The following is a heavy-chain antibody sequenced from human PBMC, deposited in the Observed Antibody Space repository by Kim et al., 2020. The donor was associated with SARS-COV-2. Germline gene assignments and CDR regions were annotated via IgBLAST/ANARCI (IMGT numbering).Heavy chain of an antibody. CDR3: ARTPLPPDFWSGYYPDY. V-gene: IGHV3-11*01. Sequence: GGSLRLSCAASGFTFSDYYMSWIRQAPGKGLEWVAYISSGGSTIYYADSVKGRFTISRDNAQNSRYLQMNSLRAEDTAVYYCARTPLPPDFWSGYYPDYWGQGPLVTVSS. CDR1: GFTFSDYY. D-gene: IGHD3-3*01. CDR2: ISSGGSTI. J-gene: IGHJ4*02.